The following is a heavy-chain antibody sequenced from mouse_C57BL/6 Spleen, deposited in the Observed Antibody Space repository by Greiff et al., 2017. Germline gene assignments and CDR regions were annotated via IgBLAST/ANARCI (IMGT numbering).Heavy chain of an antibody. CDR2: ISYDGSN. J-gene: IGHJ1*03. Sequence: DVKLQESGPGLVKPSQSLSLTCSVTGYSITSGYYWNWIRQFPGNTLEWMGYISYDGSNNYNPSLKNRISINRDTSKNQFFLKLNSVTTEDTATYYCAREGDYDWDWYFDVWGTGTTVTGSS. CDR1: GYSITSGYY. D-gene: IGHD1-1*01. CDR3: AREGDYDWDWYFDV. V-gene: IGHV3-6*01.